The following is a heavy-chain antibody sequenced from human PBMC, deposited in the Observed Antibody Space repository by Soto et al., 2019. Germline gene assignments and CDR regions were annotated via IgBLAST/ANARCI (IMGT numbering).Heavy chain of an antibody. CDR1: GFTFSNYW. V-gene: IGHV3-7*01. D-gene: IGHD3-16*02. J-gene: IGHJ6*03. CDR3: ASVGCVIYGNYYYYYLDV. Sequence: GGPLRLSCAASGFTFSNYWMPWVRQAPGKGLEWVANIKQDGTQKNYVDSVEGPFTISRDNAKNSLYLQMNSLRAEDTAVYYCASVGCVIYGNYYYYYLDVWGKGTTVTVSS. CDR2: IKQDGTQK.